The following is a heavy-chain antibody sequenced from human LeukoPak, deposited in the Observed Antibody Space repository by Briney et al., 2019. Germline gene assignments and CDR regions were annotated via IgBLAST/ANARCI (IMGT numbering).Heavy chain of an antibody. V-gene: IGHV3-30*04. Sequence: GGSLRLSCAASGFTFSRYAIHWVRQAPGKGLEWVTFISYDGSDKYYADSVKGRFTISRDNSKNTLYLQMNSLKGEDTAVYYCARDGTTVTPAACYYYYMDVWGKGTTVTVSS. CDR1: GFTFSRYA. D-gene: IGHD4-17*01. CDR3: ARDGTTVTPAACYYYYMDV. J-gene: IGHJ6*03. CDR2: ISYDGSDK.